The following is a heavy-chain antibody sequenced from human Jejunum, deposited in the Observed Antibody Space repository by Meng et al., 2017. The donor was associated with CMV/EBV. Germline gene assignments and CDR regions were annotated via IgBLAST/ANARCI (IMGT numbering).Heavy chain of an antibody. CDR3: ARRKEGYNHFDY. J-gene: IGHJ4*02. CDR2: ISYDGSEE. CDR1: GFSFSSYD. Sequence: SCAASGFSFSSYDLHWVRQTAGKGLEWLAAISYDGSEEYYVDSAKGRFTISRDNSQSTLYLQFNSLRVEDTAVYYCARRKEGYNHFDYWGQGTLVTVSS. D-gene: IGHD1-1*01. V-gene: IGHV3-30*03.